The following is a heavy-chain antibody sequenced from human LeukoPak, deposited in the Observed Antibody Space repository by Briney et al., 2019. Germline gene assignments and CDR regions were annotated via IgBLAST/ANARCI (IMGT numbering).Heavy chain of an antibody. Sequence: SETLSLTCTVSGGSISRSSDYWGWIRQPPGKGLEWIGSIYYSGNTYYNPSLKSRVTISVDTSKNQFSLKLSSVTAADTAVYYCANQPWAYYFDYWGQGILVTVSS. CDR2: IYYSGNT. J-gene: IGHJ4*02. CDR1: GGSISRSSDY. V-gene: IGHV4-39*01. CDR3: ANQPWAYYFDY. D-gene: IGHD3-16*01.